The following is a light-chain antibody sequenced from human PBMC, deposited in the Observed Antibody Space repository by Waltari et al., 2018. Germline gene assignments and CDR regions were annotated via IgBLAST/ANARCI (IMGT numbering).Light chain of an antibody. J-gene: IGKJ2*01. V-gene: IGKV1-5*03. CDR2: KES. Sequence: DIQMTQSPSTLSASVGDRVTITCRASQGISPWLAWYQQKPGKAPELLIYKESVLESGVPSRFSGSGSGTEFTLTISSLQPADFATYYCQQYETYSYTFGQGTKLQMK. CDR3: QQYETYSYT. CDR1: QGISPW.